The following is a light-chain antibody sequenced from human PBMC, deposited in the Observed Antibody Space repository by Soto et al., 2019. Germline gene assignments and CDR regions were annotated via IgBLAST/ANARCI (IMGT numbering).Light chain of an antibody. CDR3: SSYTSTSALV. V-gene: IGLV2-14*01. CDR2: EVT. Sequence: QSALTQPASVSGSPGQSITISCTGTSSDVGGYNYVAWYQQHPDKAPKLMIFEVTNRPSGASDRFSGSKSGNTASLTISGLQAEDEAAYYCSSYTSTSALVFGTGTKLTFL. CDR1: SSDVGGYNY. J-gene: IGLJ1*01.